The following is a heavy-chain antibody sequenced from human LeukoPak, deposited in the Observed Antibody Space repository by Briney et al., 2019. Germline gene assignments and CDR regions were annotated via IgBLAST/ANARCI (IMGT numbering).Heavy chain of an antibody. CDR1: GFTFSSYG. D-gene: IGHD6-13*01. V-gene: IGHV3-30*18. J-gene: IGHJ4*02. Sequence: GGSLRLSCAASGFTFSSYGMHWVRQAPGKGLEWVAVISYDGSYKFYADSVKGRFTISRDNSKSTLYLQMNSLRAEDTAVYYCAKDRYSGLNTIDYWGQGTLVTVSS. CDR3: AKDRYSGLNTIDY. CDR2: ISYDGSYK.